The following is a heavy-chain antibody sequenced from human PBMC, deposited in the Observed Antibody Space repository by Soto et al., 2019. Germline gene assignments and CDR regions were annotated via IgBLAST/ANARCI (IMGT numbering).Heavy chain of an antibody. V-gene: IGHV1-69*06. Sequence: QVQLEQSGAEVKKPGSSVKVSCKASGGTLSDHGVAWLRQAPGQGLEWMGGTIPVFNTAKYAQKFQGRVNFSADKFTNKASREFSCLGAEDTAFYFWGRGGTGSGDYYTGPSAFDIWGQGTMVIVSS. J-gene: IGHJ3*02. D-gene: IGHD3-10*01. CDR2: TIPVFNTA. CDR1: GGTLSDHG. CDR3: GRGGTGSGDYYTGPSAFDI.